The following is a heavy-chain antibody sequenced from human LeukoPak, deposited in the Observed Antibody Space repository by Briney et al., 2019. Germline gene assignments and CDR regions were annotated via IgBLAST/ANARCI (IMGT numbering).Heavy chain of an antibody. J-gene: IGHJ5*02. Sequence: GASVKVSCKASGYTFSSYAMNWVRQAPGQGLEWMGWINTNTGNPTYAQGFIGRFVFSLDTSVSTAYLQISSLKAEDTAVYYCARESSHCSGGSCYSVVRWFDPWGQGTLVTVSS. D-gene: IGHD2-15*01. V-gene: IGHV7-4-1*02. CDR1: GYTFSSYA. CDR3: ARESSHCSGGSCYSVVRWFDP. CDR2: INTNTGNP.